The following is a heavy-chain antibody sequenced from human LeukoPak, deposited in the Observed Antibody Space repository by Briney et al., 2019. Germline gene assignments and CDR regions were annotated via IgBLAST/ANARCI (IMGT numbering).Heavy chain of an antibody. CDR3: ASTHTYYYDSRSYEYFQH. Sequence: KPSETLSLTCTVSGGSISSSSYYWGWICQPPGKGLEWIGSIYYSGSTYYNPSLKSRVTISVDTSKNQFSLKLSSVTAADTAVYYCASTHTYYYDSRSYEYFQHWGQGTLVTVSS. CDR1: GGSISSSSYY. J-gene: IGHJ1*01. D-gene: IGHD3-22*01. CDR2: IYYSGST. V-gene: IGHV4-39*01.